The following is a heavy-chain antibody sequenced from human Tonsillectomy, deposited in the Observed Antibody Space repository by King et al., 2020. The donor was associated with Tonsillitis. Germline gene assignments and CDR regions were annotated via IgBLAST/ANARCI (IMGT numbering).Heavy chain of an antibody. CDR3: ARGGYDWMFDAFDI. D-gene: IGHD5-12*01. CDR1: GDSISTYY. V-gene: IGHV4-59*01. J-gene: IGHJ3*02. Sequence: QLQESGPGLVKPSETLSLTCTVSGDSISTYYWSWIRQPPGKGLECIGYIYYTGSTNYNPSLKSRVTISVDTSKNQFSLKLSSVTAADTAVYYCARGGYDWMFDAFDIWGQGTMVTVSS. CDR2: IYYTGST.